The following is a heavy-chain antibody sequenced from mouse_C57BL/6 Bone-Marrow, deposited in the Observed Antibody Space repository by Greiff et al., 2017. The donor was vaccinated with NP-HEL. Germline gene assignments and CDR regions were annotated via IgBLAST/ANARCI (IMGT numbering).Heavy chain of an antibody. Sequence: VMLVESGPELVKPGASVELSCKASGYTFTSYDINWVKQRPGQGLEWIGWIYPRDGSTKYNEKFKGKATLTVDTSSSTAYMELHSLTSEDSAVYFCARLGYYGSRDYWGQGTTLTVSS. V-gene: IGHV1-85*01. CDR2: IYPRDGST. CDR3: ARLGYYGSRDY. CDR1: GYTFTSYD. J-gene: IGHJ2*01. D-gene: IGHD1-1*01.